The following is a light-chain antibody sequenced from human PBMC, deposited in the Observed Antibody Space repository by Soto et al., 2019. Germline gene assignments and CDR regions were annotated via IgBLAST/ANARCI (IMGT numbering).Light chain of an antibody. CDR3: SSYTSSDTLV. Sequence: QSVLTQPASVSGSPGQSITISCTGTSSDVGAYNYVSWYQQPPGKAPKLLIYEVTDRPSGVSNRFSGSKSGSTASLTISGLQAEDEADYYCSSYTSSDTLVFGTGTKLTVL. CDR2: EVT. J-gene: IGLJ1*01. CDR1: SSDVGAYNY. V-gene: IGLV2-14*01.